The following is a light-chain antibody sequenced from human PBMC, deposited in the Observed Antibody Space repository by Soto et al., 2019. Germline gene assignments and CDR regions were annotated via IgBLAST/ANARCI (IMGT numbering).Light chain of an antibody. CDR3: QQINSYPFT. CDR1: QGISSY. CDR2: AAS. J-gene: IGKJ3*01. Sequence: IPLTQSPSSLSASVGDRVTITCRASQGISSYLDWYQQKPGKAPKLLIYAASTLQSGVPSRFSGSGSGTDFTLTIRSLQPEDFATYYCQQINSYPFTFGPGTKVDIK. V-gene: IGKV1-9*01.